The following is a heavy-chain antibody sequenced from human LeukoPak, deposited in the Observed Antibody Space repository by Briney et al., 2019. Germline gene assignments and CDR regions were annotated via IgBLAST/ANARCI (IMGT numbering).Heavy chain of an antibody. D-gene: IGHD1-26*01. CDR1: GGSISSSSYY. CDR3: ARDSVIVGATEDY. CDR2: IYYSGST. Sequence: SETLSLTCTVSGGSISSSSYYWGWIRQPPGKGLEWIGSIYYSGSTYYNPSLKSRVTISVDTSKNQFSLKLSSVTAADTAVYYCARDSVIVGATEDYWGQGTLVTVSS. V-gene: IGHV4-39*07. J-gene: IGHJ4*02.